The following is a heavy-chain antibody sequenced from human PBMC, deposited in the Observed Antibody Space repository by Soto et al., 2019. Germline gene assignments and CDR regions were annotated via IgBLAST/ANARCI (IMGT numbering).Heavy chain of an antibody. V-gene: IGHV3-48*02. CDR3: ARDYGDYWESGGLDY. CDR2: ISSSSSTI. Sequence: EVQLVESGGGLVQPGGSLRLSCAASGFTFSSYSMNWVRQAPGKGLEWVSYISSSSSTIYYADSVKGRFTISRDNAKNSLYLQMNGLRDEDTAVYYCARDYGDYWESGGLDYWGQGTLVTVSS. D-gene: IGHD4-17*01. CDR1: GFTFSSYS. J-gene: IGHJ4*02.